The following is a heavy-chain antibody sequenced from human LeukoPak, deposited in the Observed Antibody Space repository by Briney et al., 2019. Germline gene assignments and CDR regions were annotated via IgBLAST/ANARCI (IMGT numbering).Heavy chain of an antibody. D-gene: IGHD3-3*01. CDR2: INAGNGNT. Sequence: ASVKVSRKASGYTFTTYSIFWVRQAPGQGLEWMGWINAGNGNTKYSQKLQGRVTITRDTSANTAYVELSSLRSEDTAVYYCAREHDFLIDYSFDYWGQGTLVTVSS. CDR1: GYTFTTYS. J-gene: IGHJ4*02. CDR3: AREHDFLIDYSFDY. V-gene: IGHV1-3*01.